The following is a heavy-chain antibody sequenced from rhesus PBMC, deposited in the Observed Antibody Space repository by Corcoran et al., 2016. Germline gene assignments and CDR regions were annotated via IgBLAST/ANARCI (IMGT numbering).Heavy chain of an antibody. Sequence: QVQLQESGPGLVKPSETLSLTCVVSGGSISGGSYWGWIRQPHGKGLEWIGNIYGNSARTYYTPSLKSRVTISKDTSKNQFSLKLSSVTAADTAVYYCARARSGWTFDYWGQGVLVIVSS. CDR1: GGSISGGSY. V-gene: IGHV4S7*01. J-gene: IGHJ4*01. CDR2: IYGNSART. CDR3: ARARSGWTFDY. D-gene: IGHD6-31*01.